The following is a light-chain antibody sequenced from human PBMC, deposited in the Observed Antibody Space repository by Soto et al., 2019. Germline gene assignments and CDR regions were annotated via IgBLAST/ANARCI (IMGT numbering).Light chain of an antibody. Sequence: DIKVTKSPSSLSASVGDRVTITGQASQSISNFLNWYQQKPGNAPKLLIYAASSLRSGVTSRFSGSGSGTEYTLTISSLQPDDFATYYCQQYNAYSWAFGQGTKVDIK. CDR1: QSISNF. CDR2: AAS. CDR3: QQYNAYSWA. V-gene: IGKV1-39*01. J-gene: IGKJ1*01.